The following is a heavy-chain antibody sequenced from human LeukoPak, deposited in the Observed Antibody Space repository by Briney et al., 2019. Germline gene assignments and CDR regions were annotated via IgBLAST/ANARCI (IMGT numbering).Heavy chain of an antibody. Sequence: PSETLSLTCTVSGGSISSSSYYWGWIRQPPGKGLEWIGSIYYSGSTYYNPSLKSRVTISVDTSKNQFSLKLSSVTAADTAVYYCASLYYDSSGYQVGFDYWGQGTLVTVSS. J-gene: IGHJ4*02. CDR2: IYYSGST. CDR3: ASLYYDSSGYQVGFDY. D-gene: IGHD3-22*01. CDR1: GGSISSSSYY. V-gene: IGHV4-39*01.